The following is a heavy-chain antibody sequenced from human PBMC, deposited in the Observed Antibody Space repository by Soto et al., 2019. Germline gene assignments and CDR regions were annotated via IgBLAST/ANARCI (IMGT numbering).Heavy chain of an antibody. V-gene: IGHV3-23*01. CDR2: TTTTGGDT. CDR3: PRGSKDSYPGSRIFDF. J-gene: IGHJ4*01. Sequence: GGSLRLSCAASGFGFSSYAMSWVRQAPGKGQEWVSTTTTTGGDTKYADSVRGRFTISRDNSQNTLYLQMSSLRAEDSAVYYCPRGSKDSYPGSRIFDFWGRGTLVTASS. CDR1: GFGFSSYA. D-gene: IGHD2-15*01.